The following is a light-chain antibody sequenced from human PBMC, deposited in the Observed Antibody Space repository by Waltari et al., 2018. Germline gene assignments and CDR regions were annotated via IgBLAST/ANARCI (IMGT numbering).Light chain of an antibody. CDR2: GAS. J-gene: IGKJ1*01. V-gene: IGKV3-15*01. CDR1: QSIVGN. CDR3: QQYKNWPQT. Sequence: EIVMTQSPATLSVSPGERVTLSCRASQSIVGNLAWYQQKSGQAPRLLIYGASKRATGVPARCSGSGSGTDFTLTISSLQSEDFAVYYCQQYKNWPQTFGQGTKVEIK.